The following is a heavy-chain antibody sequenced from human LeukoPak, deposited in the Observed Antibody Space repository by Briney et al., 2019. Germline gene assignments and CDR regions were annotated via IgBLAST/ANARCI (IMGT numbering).Heavy chain of an antibody. CDR1: GGSISSYY. CDR3: ARYIVSYPHDAFDI. D-gene: IGHD1-26*01. CDR2: IYTSGST. Sequence: ASETLSLTCTVSGGSISSYYWSWIRQPAGKGLELIGRIYTSGSTNYNPSLKSRVTMSIDTANNQFSLKLSSVTAADTAFYYCARYIVSYPHDAFDIWGQGTMVTVSS. V-gene: IGHV4-4*07. J-gene: IGHJ3*02.